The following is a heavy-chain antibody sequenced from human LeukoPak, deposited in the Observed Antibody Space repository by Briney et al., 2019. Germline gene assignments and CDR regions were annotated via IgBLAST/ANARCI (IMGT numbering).Heavy chain of an antibody. V-gene: IGHV3-11*04. CDR2: ISSSGSTI. CDR1: GFTFSDYY. Sequence: PGGSLRLSCAASGFTFSDYYMSWIRQAPGKGLEWVSYISSSGSTIYYADSVKGRFTISRDNAKNSLYLQMNSLRAEDTAVYYCATFPAYYDFWSADTGGFDYWGQGTLVTVSS. J-gene: IGHJ4*02. D-gene: IGHD3-3*01. CDR3: ATFPAYYDFWSADTGGFDY.